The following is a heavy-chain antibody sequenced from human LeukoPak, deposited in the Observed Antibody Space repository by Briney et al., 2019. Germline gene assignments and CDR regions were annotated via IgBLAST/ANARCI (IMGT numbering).Heavy chain of an antibody. V-gene: IGHV3-7*01. D-gene: IGHD6-19*01. CDR3: ARVGPAVAGQNLDY. CDR1: GFTFSTYW. CDR2: INQDGSAK. J-gene: IGHJ4*02. Sequence: GGSLRLSCAASGFTFSTYWMTWVRQAPGKGLEWVANINQDGSAKYYVDSVKGRFTISRDNAKNSLFLQMYSLRAEDTAVYYCARVGPAVAGQNLDYWGQGTLVTVSS.